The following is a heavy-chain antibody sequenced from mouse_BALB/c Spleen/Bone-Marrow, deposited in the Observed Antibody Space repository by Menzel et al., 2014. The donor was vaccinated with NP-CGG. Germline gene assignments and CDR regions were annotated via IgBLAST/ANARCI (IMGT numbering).Heavy chain of an antibody. CDR2: IEPSDSYT. J-gene: IGHJ2*02. D-gene: IGHD1-1*01. CDR1: GYAFINYW. V-gene: IGHV1-69*02. Sequence: GAEVVKPGASVKVSCKASGYAFINYWMQWVKQRPGQGLEWIGEIEPSDSYTNYNQDFKGKATLTVDKSSSTAYMQLSSLTSEDSAVYYCARGRTTVVSDYWGQGTSLTVSS. CDR3: ARGRTTVVSDY.